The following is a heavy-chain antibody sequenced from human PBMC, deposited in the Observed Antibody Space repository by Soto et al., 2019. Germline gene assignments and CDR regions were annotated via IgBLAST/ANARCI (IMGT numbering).Heavy chain of an antibody. Sequence: SETLSLTCTVSGGSISGDYWSWIRQPPGKGLEWIGYVYYSGTTNYSPSLKSRVTISVDTSKNQFSLQLSSVTAADTAVYYCARGGDSSKWLDPWGQGTLVTVSS. V-gene: IGHV4-59*01. D-gene: IGHD3-16*01. CDR2: VYYSGTT. CDR1: GGSISGDY. J-gene: IGHJ5*02. CDR3: ARGGDSSKWLDP.